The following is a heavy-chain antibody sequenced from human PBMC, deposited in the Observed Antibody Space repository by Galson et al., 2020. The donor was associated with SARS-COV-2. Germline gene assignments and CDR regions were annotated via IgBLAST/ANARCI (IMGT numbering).Heavy chain of an antibody. J-gene: IGHJ3*02. Sequence: GGSLRLSCAAPRFKFSDYDIHWVRQAPGKGLERVSAIATAADTYYPDSVKGRFTISRENAKNSVYLQMDSLRAGDTAVYYCARLAAFGELGDAFDIVGQWTMVTVSS. D-gene: IGHD3-10*01. CDR3: ARLAAFGELGDAFDI. V-gene: IGHV3-13*01. CDR1: RFKFSDYD. CDR2: IATAADT.